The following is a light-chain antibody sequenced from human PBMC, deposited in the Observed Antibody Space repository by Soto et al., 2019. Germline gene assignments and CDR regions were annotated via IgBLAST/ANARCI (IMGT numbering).Light chain of an antibody. CDR1: QSISSW. CDR2: DAS. CDR3: QQYNSYWT. V-gene: IGKV1-5*01. Sequence: DVQMTQSPSSLFGTVGDRVIITCRASQSISSWLAWYQQKPGKAPKLLISDASSLESGAPSRCSGSGSGTEFTLTISSLQPDDFATYYCQQYNSYWTFGRGTKVDIK. J-gene: IGKJ1*01.